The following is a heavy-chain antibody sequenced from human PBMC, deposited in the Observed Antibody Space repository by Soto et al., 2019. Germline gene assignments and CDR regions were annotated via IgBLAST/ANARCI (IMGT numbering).Heavy chain of an antibody. CDR3: AKGAPTVGYYYYYGMDV. CDR2: ISGSGGST. J-gene: IGHJ6*02. D-gene: IGHD3-16*01. Sequence: GGSLRLSCAASGFTFSSYAMSWVRQAPGKGLEWVSAISGSGGSTYYADSVKGRFTISRDNSKNTLYLQMNSLRAEDTAVYYCAKGAPTVGYYYYYGMDVWGQGTTVTVSS. V-gene: IGHV3-23*01. CDR1: GFTFSSYA.